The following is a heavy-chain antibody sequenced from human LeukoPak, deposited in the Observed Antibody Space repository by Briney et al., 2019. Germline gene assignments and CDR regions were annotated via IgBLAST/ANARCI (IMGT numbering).Heavy chain of an antibody. Sequence: PGGSLRLSCAASGFSFTSYYMHWVRQAPGKGPVWGSWIDIDGINTKYADSVRGRFTISRDNAKTTVYLQMNRLRAEDTAVYYCARDSSDFDLWGRSTLVTVSS. V-gene: IGHV3-74*01. CDR3: ARDSSDFDL. CDR1: GFSFTSYY. J-gene: IGHJ2*01. CDR2: IDIDGINT.